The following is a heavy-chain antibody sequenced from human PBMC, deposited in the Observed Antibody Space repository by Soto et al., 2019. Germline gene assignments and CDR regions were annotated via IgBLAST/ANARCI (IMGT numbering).Heavy chain of an antibody. J-gene: IGHJ3*02. V-gene: IGHV4-59*01. D-gene: IGHD6-6*01. CDR2: IDYSGST. CDR1: GGSISSYY. Sequence: QVQLQESGPGLVKPSETLSLTCTVSGGSISSYYWSWIRQPPGKGLELIGYIDYSGSTNYNPSLETRVTIAVDTSKFQFSLKLSSVTAADTAVYSCARWGRAARPRGAFDIWGQGTMVAVSS. CDR3: ARWGRAARPRGAFDI.